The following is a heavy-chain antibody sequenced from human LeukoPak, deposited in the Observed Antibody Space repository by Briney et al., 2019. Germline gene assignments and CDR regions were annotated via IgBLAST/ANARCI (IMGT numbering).Heavy chain of an antibody. CDR1: GFTFSSYA. V-gene: IGHV3-23*01. CDR3: AKDWVQLLPLYYFDY. Sequence: PGGSLRLSCAASGFTFSSYAMSWVRQAPGKGLEWVSAISGSGGSTYYADSVKGRFTISRDNSKNTLYLQMNSLRAEDTAVYYRAKDWVQLLPLYYFDYWGQGTLVTVSS. CDR2: ISGSGGST. J-gene: IGHJ4*02. D-gene: IGHD2-15*01.